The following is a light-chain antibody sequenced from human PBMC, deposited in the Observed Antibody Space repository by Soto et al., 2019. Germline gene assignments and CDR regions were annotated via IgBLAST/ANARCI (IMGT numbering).Light chain of an antibody. CDR1: QTVNNNY. J-gene: IGKJ4*01. CDR2: GAS. Sequence: ELVLTQSPGTLSLSPGERATLSCRASQTVNNNYLAWYQQIPGQAPRLLISGASDRATGTPDRFSGSASGTDFTLTISRLEPEDFAVYYCQQYGSSPLTFGGGTKVEIK. V-gene: IGKV3-20*01. CDR3: QQYGSSPLT.